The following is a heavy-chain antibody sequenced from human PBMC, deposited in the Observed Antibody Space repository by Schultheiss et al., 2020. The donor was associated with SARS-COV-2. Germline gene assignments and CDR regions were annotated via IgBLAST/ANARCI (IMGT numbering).Heavy chain of an antibody. J-gene: IGHJ4*02. D-gene: IGHD4-17*01. CDR2: IYYSGST. CDR3: ARGRRGVTTDDY. V-gene: IGHV4-61*10. CDR1: GGSISSGSYY. Sequence: SETLSLTCTVSGGSISSGSYYWSWIRQPAGKGLEWIGYIYYSGSTYYNPSLKSRVTISVDTSKNQFSLKLSSVTAADTAVYYCARGRRGVTTDDYWGQGTLVTVSS.